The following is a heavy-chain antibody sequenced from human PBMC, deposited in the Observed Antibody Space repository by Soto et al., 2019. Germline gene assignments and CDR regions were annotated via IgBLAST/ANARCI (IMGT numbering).Heavy chain of an antibody. J-gene: IGHJ4*02. Sequence: GGSRRRSWAASGFTFRSYAIHWGRQAPGKGLEWVAVISRDGSNKYYVDSVKGRFTISRDNSKDTVYLQMNSLRDEDSAMFYCARSRSGAVADSFDFWGQGTLVTVSS. CDR2: ISRDGSNK. CDR1: GFTFRSYA. CDR3: ARSRSGAVADSFDF. V-gene: IGHV3-30*04. D-gene: IGHD3-10*01.